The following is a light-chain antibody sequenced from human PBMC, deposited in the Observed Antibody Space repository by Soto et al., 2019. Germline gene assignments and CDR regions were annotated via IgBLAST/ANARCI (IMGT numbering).Light chain of an antibody. Sequence: QSALTQPASVSGSPGQSITISCTGTSSDVGGYNYVSWYQQHPGKAPKLMIYDVSNRPSGVSNRFSGSKSCNTASLTISGRQAEDEADYYCSSYTSSSTLVFGGGTKVTVL. CDR3: SSYTSSSTLV. V-gene: IGLV2-14*01. CDR1: SSDVGGYNY. CDR2: DVS. J-gene: IGLJ2*01.